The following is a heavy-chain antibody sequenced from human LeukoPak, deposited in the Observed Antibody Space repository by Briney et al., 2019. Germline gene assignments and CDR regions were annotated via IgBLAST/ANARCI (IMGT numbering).Heavy chain of an antibody. Sequence: GSLRLSCAASGFTFSSYSMNWVRQAPGKGLEWVSYISSSSSTIYYADSVKGRFTISRDNAKNSLYLQMNSLRAEDTAVYYCAREETGYFDYWGQGTLVTVSS. CDR1: GFTFSSYS. D-gene: IGHD1-1*01. CDR3: AREETGYFDY. CDR2: ISSSSSTI. J-gene: IGHJ4*02. V-gene: IGHV3-48*04.